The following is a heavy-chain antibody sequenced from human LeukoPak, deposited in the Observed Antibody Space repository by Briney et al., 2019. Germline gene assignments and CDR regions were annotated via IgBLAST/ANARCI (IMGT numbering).Heavy chain of an antibody. CDR3: ARDDSSIWLRGYYYYMDV. J-gene: IGHJ6*03. D-gene: IGHD6-13*01. Sequence: ASVKVSCKASGYTFTSYDINWVRQATGQGLEWMGWMNPNSGNTGYAQKFQGRVTMTRNTSISTAYMELSSLRSEDTAVYYCARDDSSIWLRGYYYYMDVWGKGTTVTVSS. CDR2: MNPNSGNT. V-gene: IGHV1-8*01. CDR1: GYTFTSYD.